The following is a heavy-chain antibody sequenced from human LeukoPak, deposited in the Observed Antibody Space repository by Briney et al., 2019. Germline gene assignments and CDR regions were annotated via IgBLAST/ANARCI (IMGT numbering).Heavy chain of an antibody. Sequence: PGGSLRLSCAASGFTFSSYAMNWVRQAPGKGLEWVSAISGSGGSTYYGDSVKGRFTISRDNSKNTLYMQMNSLRAEDTAVYYCAKIVVTGFHYWGQGTLVTVSS. CDR3: AKIVVTGFHY. D-gene: IGHD2-21*02. V-gene: IGHV3-23*01. J-gene: IGHJ4*02. CDR1: GFTFSSYA. CDR2: ISGSGGST.